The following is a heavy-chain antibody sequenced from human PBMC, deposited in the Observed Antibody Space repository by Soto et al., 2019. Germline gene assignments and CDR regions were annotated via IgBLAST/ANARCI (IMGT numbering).Heavy chain of an antibody. V-gene: IGHV1-18*01. CDR3: ARDSGSYYYYYYGMDV. Sequence: QVQLVQSGAEVKKPGASVKVSCKTSGYTFTSYGISWVRQAPGQGLAWMGWISAYNGNTNYAQKLQGRGTMTTDTSTSTAYMELRSLRSDDTAVYYCARDSGSYYYYYYGMDVWGQGTTVTVSS. CDR1: GYTFTSYG. D-gene: IGHD1-26*01. J-gene: IGHJ6*02. CDR2: ISAYNGNT.